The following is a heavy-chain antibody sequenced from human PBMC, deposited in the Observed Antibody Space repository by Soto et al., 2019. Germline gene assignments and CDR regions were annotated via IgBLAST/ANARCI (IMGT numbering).Heavy chain of an antibody. CDR3: ARDKGIAARPNYFDY. V-gene: IGHV1-69*13. CDR1: GGTFSSYA. D-gene: IGHD6-6*01. J-gene: IGHJ4*02. CDR2: IIPIFGTA. Sequence: VKVSCEASGGTFSSYAIGWVRQAPGQGLEWMGGIIPIFGTANYAQKFQGRVTITADESTSTAYMELSSLRSEDTAVYYCARDKGIAARPNYFDYWGQGTLVTVSS.